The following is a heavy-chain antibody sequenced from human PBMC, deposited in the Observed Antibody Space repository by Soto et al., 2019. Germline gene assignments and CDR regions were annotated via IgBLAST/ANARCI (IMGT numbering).Heavy chain of an antibody. CDR2: IWYDGSNK. CDR1: GFTFSSYG. Sequence: PGGSLRLSCAASGFTFSSYGMHWVRQAPGKGLEWVAVIWYDGSNKYYADSVKGRFTISRDNSKNTLYLQMNSLRAEDTTVYYCARDISSSWRQGYYYYGMDVWGQGTTVTVSS. J-gene: IGHJ6*02. CDR3: ARDISSSWRQGYYYYGMDV. V-gene: IGHV3-33*01. D-gene: IGHD6-13*01.